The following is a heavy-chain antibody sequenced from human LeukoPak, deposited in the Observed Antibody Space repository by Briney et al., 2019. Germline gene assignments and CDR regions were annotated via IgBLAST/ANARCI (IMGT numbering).Heavy chain of an antibody. Sequence: GGSLRLSCAASGFTFSSYWMTWVRQAPGTGLEWVASIGTDGSDKYYVDSVRGRFTISRDNAKNSLLLEMKSLRAEDTALYYCARATSADKEDYWGQGTLVTVSS. CDR1: GFTFSSYW. CDR3: ARATSADKEDY. J-gene: IGHJ4*02. CDR2: IGTDGSDK. V-gene: IGHV3-7*01.